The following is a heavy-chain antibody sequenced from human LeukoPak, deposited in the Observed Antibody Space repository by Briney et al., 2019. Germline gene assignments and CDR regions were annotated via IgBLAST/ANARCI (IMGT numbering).Heavy chain of an antibody. D-gene: IGHD6-6*01. CDR1: GGSISSSSYY. CDR3: ARRVELDYFDY. Sequence: SETLSLTCTVSGGSISSSSYYWGWIRQPPGKGLEWIGSIYYSGSTYYNPSLKSRVTISVDTSKNQFSLKLSSVTAADTAVYYRARRVELDYFDYWGQGTLVTVSS. J-gene: IGHJ4*02. CDR2: IYYSGST. V-gene: IGHV4-39*01.